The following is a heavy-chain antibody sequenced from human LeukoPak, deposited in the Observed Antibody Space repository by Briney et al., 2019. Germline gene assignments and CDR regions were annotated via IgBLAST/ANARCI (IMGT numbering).Heavy chain of an antibody. J-gene: IGHJ3*02. CDR2: IYYSGST. CDR1: GGSISSYY. V-gene: IGHV4-59*01. CDR3: ARPRCSGGSCYPLDAFDI. Sequence: SETLSLTCTVSGGSISSYYWGWIRQPPGKGLEWIGYIYYSGSTNYNPSLKSRVTISVDTSKNQFSLKLSSVTAADTAVYYCARPRCSGGSCYPLDAFDIWGQGTMVTVSS. D-gene: IGHD2-15*01.